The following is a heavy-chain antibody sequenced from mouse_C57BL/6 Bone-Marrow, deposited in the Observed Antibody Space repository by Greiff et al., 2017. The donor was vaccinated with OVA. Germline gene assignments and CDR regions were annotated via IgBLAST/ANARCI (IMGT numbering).Heavy chain of an antibody. CDR2: ISYDGSN. D-gene: IGHD2-1*01. Sequence: EVKLQESGPGLVKPSQSLSLTCSVTGYSITSGYYWNWIRQFPGNKLEWMGYISYDGSNNYNPSLKNRISITRDTSKNQFFLKLNSVTTEDTATYYCARSYGNYDSWYFDVWGTGTTVTVSS. V-gene: IGHV3-6*01. CDR1: GYSITSGYY. J-gene: IGHJ1*03. CDR3: ARSYGNYDSWYFDV.